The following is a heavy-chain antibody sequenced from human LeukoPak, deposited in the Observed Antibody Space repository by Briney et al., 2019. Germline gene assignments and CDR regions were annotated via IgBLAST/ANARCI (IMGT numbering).Heavy chain of an antibody. CDR2: IYSGGNT. D-gene: IGHD1-26*01. CDR1: GITVSSNY. V-gene: IGHV3-53*01. CDR3: AREYQVSYSGYDY. Sequence: PGGSLRLSCAASGITVSSNYMSWVRQAPGKGLEWVSVIYSGGNTYYADPVKGRFTISRDNSKNTLYLQMNSLRAEDTAVYYCAREYQVSYSGYDYWGQGTLVTVSS. J-gene: IGHJ4*02.